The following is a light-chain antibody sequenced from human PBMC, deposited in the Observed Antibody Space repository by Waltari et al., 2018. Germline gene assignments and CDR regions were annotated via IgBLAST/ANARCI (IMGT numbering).Light chain of an antibody. J-gene: IGLJ1*01. V-gene: IGLV2-23*02. Sequence: GSPGQSITISCTGTSSDVGSYNLVSWYQQHPGKAPKLMIYEVSKRPSGVSNRFSGSKSGNTASLTISGLQAEDEADYYCCSYAGSSTFYVFGTGTKVTVL. CDR1: SSDVGSYNL. CDR3: CSYAGSSTFYV. CDR2: EVS.